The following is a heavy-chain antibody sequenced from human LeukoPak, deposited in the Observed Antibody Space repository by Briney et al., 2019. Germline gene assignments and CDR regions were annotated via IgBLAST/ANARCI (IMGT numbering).Heavy chain of an antibody. D-gene: IGHD6-6*01. CDR1: GGPFSGYY. Sequence: SETLSLTCAVYGGPFSGYYWSWIRQPPGKGLEWIGEINHSGSTNYNPSLKSRVTISVDTSKNQFSLKLSSVTAADTAVYYCARGSRVGQLVAPRHGNDYWGQGTLVTVSS. CDR2: INHSGST. CDR3: ARGSRVGQLVAPRHGNDY. J-gene: IGHJ4*02. V-gene: IGHV4-34*01.